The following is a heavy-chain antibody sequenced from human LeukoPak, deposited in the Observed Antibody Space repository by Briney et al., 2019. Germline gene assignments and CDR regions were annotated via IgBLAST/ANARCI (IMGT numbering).Heavy chain of an antibody. D-gene: IGHD3-22*01. J-gene: IGHJ4*02. CDR2: IWYDGSDK. Sequence: PGGSLRLSRAASGFTFSSHGMHWVRQAPGKGLEWVSIIWYDGSDKYYTDSVKGRFTISRDNSKNTVYLQMNSLRAEDTAVYYCARDGGYHSSGPFDYWGQGTLVTVSS. V-gene: IGHV3-33*01. CDR3: ARDGGYHSSGPFDY. CDR1: GFTFSSHG.